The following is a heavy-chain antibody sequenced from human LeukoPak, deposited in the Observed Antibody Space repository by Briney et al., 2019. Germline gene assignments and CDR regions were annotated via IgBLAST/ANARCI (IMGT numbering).Heavy chain of an antibody. CDR2: IKQDGSDK. CDR3: ARGGGYSGYGG. V-gene: IGHV3-7*05. D-gene: IGHD5-12*01. J-gene: IGHJ4*02. Sequence: GGSLRLSCAASGFSFSRDWMTWVRQAPGKGLEWVATIKQDGSDKYYVDSVKGRFIISRDNAKNSLLLQMNSLRAEDTAVYYCARGGGYSGYGGWAQGSLVTVSP. CDR1: GFSFSRDW.